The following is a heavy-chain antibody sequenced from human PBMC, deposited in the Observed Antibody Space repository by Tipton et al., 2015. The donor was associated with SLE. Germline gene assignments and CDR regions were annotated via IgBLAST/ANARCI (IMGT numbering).Heavy chain of an antibody. V-gene: IGHV3-23*01. D-gene: IGHD3-3*01. CDR2: ISGSGGST. Sequence: SLRLSCAVYGDSFSDYYWSWIRQPPGKGLEWVSAISGSGGSTYYADSVKGRFTISRDNSKNTLYLQMNSLRAEDTAVYYCANLPSPYDPHPWAPFDYWGQGTLVTVSS. CDR3: ANLPSPYDPHPWAPFDY. CDR1: GDSFSDYY. J-gene: IGHJ4*02.